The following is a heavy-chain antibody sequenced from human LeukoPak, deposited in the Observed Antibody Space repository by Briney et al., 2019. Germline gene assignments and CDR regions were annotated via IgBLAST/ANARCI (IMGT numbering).Heavy chain of an antibody. V-gene: IGHV3-23*01. CDR1: GFTLGNYW. J-gene: IGHJ3*01. Sequence: GGSLRLSCAASGFTLGNYWMHWVRQAPGKGLEWVSSISGNGGNTYNGGSVKGRFTISRDNSKNTLYLQMNSLKAEDTAVYYCAKDLNYPSDWGQGTMVTVSS. D-gene: IGHD3-10*01. CDR2: ISGNGGNT. CDR3: AKDLNYPSD.